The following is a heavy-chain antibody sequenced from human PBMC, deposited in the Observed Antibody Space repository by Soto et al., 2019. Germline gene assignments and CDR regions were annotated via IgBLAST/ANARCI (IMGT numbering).Heavy chain of an antibody. D-gene: IGHD3-10*01. CDR2: IYYNGNT. CDR3: ARDKGGAALKGSGMDV. V-gene: IGHV4-31*03. J-gene: IGHJ6*02. Sequence: QVQLQESGPGLVKPSQTLSLSCSVSGGSLSSRDFYWSWLRHHPEKGLEWIGSIYYNGNTYYNPSLKSRATMSLDTSMNEFSLRLTSVTAADTAVYYCARDKGGAALKGSGMDVWGQGTTVTVSS. CDR1: GGSLSSRDFY.